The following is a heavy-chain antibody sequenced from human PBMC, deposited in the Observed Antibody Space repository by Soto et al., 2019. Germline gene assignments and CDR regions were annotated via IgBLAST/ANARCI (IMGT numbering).Heavy chain of an antibody. J-gene: IGHJ2*01. CDR1: GYTLTELS. CDR3: ATETGPPYCSGGSCDYWYFDL. Sequence: QVQLVQSGAEVKKPGASVKVSCKVSGYTLTELSMHWVRQAPGKGLEWMGGFDPEDGETIYAQKFQGRVTMTEDTSTXXAXMXXSSLRSEDTAVYYCATETGPPYCSGGSCDYWYFDLWGRGTLVTVSS. V-gene: IGHV1-24*01. CDR2: FDPEDGET. D-gene: IGHD2-15*01.